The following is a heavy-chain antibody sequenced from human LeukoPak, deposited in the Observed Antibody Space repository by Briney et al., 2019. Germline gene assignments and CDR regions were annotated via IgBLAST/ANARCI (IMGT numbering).Heavy chain of an antibody. Sequence: GGSLRLSCVGSGLSINSYEMNWVRQAPGKGLEWISYISTTSRETYYTDSVKGRFTISRDHSKNSVYLQMSSLRTEDTAVYYCARDFRSGSYSGDYYFDYWGQGTLVTVSS. D-gene: IGHD1-26*01. J-gene: IGHJ4*02. CDR2: ISTTSRET. CDR3: ARDFRSGSYSGDYYFDY. V-gene: IGHV3-48*03. CDR1: GLSINSYE.